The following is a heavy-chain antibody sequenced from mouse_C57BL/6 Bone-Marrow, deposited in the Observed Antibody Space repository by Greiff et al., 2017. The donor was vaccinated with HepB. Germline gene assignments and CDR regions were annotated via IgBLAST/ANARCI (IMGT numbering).Heavy chain of an antibody. CDR2: INPNYGTT. Sequence: VQLQQSGPELVKPGASVKISCKASGYSFTDYNLNWVKQSNGKSLEWIGVINPNYGTTSYNQKFKGKATLTVDQSSSTAYMQLNSLTSEDSAVYYCAKVDYDGSSEAWFAYWGQGTLVTGSA. CDR1: GYSFTDYN. V-gene: IGHV1-39*01. D-gene: IGHD1-1*01. CDR3: AKVDYDGSSEAWFAY. J-gene: IGHJ3*01.